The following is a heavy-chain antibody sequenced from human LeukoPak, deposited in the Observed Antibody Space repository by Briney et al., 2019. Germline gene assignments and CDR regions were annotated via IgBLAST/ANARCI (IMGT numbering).Heavy chain of an antibody. CDR2: IGTASDT. D-gene: IGHD1-1*01. CDR3: ARGPHRGKYYYMDV. J-gene: IGHJ6*03. CDR1: GFTFSSFD. Sequence: GGSLRLSCAASGFTFSSFDMHWVRKPTGQGLEWVSTIGTASDTYYPGSVEGRFTLSRDNAKNSLYLQMNSLTAEDTAVYYCARGPHRGKYYYMDVWGKGTTVTVSS. V-gene: IGHV3-13*01.